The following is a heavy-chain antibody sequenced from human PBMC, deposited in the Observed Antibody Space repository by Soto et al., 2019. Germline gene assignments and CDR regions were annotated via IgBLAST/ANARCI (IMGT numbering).Heavy chain of an antibody. CDR1: GYTFTSYG. CDR3: ARDGAHGAFDI. J-gene: IGHJ3*02. V-gene: IGHV1-18*01. CDR2: ISAYNGGT. Sequence: ASVKVSCKASGYTFTSYGISGVRQAPGQGLEWMGWISAYNGGTNYAQKFQGWVTMTRDTSISTAYMELSRLRSDDTAVYYCARDGAHGAFDIWGQGTMVTVSS. D-gene: IGHD3-16*01.